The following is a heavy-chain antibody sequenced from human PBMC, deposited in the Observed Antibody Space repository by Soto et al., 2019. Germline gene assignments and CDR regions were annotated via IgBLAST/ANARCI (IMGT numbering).Heavy chain of an antibody. D-gene: IGHD3-22*01. J-gene: IGHJ5*02. V-gene: IGHV4-59*01. CDR2: IYYSGST. CDR3: ARAYYYDRSGYYYAFSDENNWFDP. CDR1: GGSISSYY. Sequence: PSETLSLTXTVSGGSISSYYWSWIRQPPGKGLEWIGYIYYSGSTNYNPSLKSRVTISVDTSKNQFSLKLSSVTAADTAVYYCARAYYYDRSGYYYAFSDENNWFDPWGQGTLVTVSS.